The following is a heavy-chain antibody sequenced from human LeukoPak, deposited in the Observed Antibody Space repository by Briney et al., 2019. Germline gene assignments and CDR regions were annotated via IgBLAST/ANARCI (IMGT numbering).Heavy chain of an antibody. CDR3: ALRYCSGGSCSFDY. Sequence: GGSLRLSCAASGFTFSSYAMSWVRQAPGKGLEWVANIKQDGSEKYYVDSVKGRFTISRDNAKNSLYLQMNSLRAEDTAVYYCALRYCSGGSCSFDYWGQGTLATVSS. D-gene: IGHD2-15*01. CDR2: IKQDGSEK. V-gene: IGHV3-7*01. CDR1: GFTFSSYA. J-gene: IGHJ4*02.